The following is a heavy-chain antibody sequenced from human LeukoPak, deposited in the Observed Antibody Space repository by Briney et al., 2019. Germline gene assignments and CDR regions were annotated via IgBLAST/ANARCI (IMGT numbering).Heavy chain of an antibody. V-gene: IGHV3-74*01. CDR2: INTDESIT. J-gene: IGHJ4*02. D-gene: IGHD7-27*01. CDR1: GFTFSTYW. Sequence: GGSLRLSCAASGFTFSTYWMNWVRQAPGKGLVWVSRINTDESITSYADSAKGRFTISRDNAKNTLYLQMNTLRAEDTAVYYCARGTAGTGLDYWGQGTLITVSS. CDR3: ARGTAGTGLDY.